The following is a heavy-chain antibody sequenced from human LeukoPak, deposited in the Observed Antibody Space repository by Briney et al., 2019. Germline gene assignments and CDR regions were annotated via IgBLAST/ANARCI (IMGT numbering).Heavy chain of an antibody. J-gene: IGHJ4*02. Sequence: GGSLRLSCAASGFTFSAYEMNWVRQAPGKGLEGVAVISNDGSNKYYADSVKGRCTISRDKSKNTVYLQMNSLRAEDTAVYYCAKEAGYSYGFDYWGQGTLVTVSS. V-gene: IGHV3-30*18. CDR2: ISNDGSNK. D-gene: IGHD5-18*01. CDR3: AKEAGYSYGFDY. CDR1: GFTFSAYE.